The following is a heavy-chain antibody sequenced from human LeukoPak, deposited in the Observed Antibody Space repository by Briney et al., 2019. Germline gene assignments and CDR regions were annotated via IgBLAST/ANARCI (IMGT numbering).Heavy chain of an antibody. CDR3: ARGNKYAGVFDY. CDR1: VGSIRDNY. V-gene: IGHV4-59*01. CDR2: IYNSGTT. J-gene: IGHJ4*02. Sequence: SETLSLTCSVSVGSIRDNYWSWIRQPPGKGLEWIGYIYNSGTTSYNPSLKGQVTMSVDTSKNQFSLKLYSVTAADTAVYYCARGNKYAGVFDYWGQGTLVTVSS. D-gene: IGHD1/OR15-1a*01.